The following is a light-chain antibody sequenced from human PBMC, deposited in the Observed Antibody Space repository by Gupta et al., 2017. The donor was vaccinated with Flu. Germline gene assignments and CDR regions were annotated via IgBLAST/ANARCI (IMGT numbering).Light chain of an antibody. J-gene: IGLJ3*02. CDR2: EGS. CDR1: SSDVGSSTP. CDR3: CSYTTTHTWV. Sequence: QSALTQPASVSASPGQSITTSCTGTSSDVGSSTPVSLYQQHPGKAPILIMSEGSKRASGLSDRFSGSKSGNTASLTICGLQAADEADYYCCSYTTTHTWVFGGGTKLTVL. V-gene: IGLV2-14*02.